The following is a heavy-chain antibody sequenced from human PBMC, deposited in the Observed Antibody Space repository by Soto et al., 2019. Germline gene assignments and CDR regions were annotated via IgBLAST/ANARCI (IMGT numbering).Heavy chain of an antibody. CDR3: ARLLWADEGGIFAP. D-gene: IGHD2-15*01. CDR1: GGSISSYY. V-gene: IGHV4-59*01. Sequence: PSETLSLTCTVSGGSISSYYWSWIRQPPGKGLEWIGYIYYSGSTNYNPSLKSRVTISVDTSKNQFSLKLSSVTAADTAVYYCARLLWADEGGIFAPWGQRTLVTVSS. CDR2: IYYSGST. J-gene: IGHJ5*02.